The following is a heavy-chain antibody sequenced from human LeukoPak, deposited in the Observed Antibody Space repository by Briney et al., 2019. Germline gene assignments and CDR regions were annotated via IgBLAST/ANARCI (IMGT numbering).Heavy chain of an antibody. CDR2: ISAYNGNT. CDR1: GYTFTSYD. Sequence: GASVKVSCKASGYTFTSYDINWVRQATGQGLEWMGWISAYNGNTNYAQKLQGRVTMTTDTSTSTAYMELRSLRSDDTAVYYCARDTPERYFDWLLDYWGQGTLVTVSS. CDR3: ARDTPERYFDWLLDY. J-gene: IGHJ4*02. V-gene: IGHV1-18*01. D-gene: IGHD3-9*01.